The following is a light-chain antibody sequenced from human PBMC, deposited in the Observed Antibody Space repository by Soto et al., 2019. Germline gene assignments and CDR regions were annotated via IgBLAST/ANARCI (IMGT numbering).Light chain of an antibody. J-gene: IGKJ4*01. CDR2: GAS. CDR3: QQYNKWPLS. Sequence: EIVTTQSPATLSVSPGERATLSCWASQSVSSSLAWYQQKPGQAPRLLIYGASTRATGIPARFSGSGSGTVFTFNISSLQSEDLAVYFCQQYNKWPLSFGGGTKVEI. CDR1: QSVSSS. V-gene: IGKV3-15*01.